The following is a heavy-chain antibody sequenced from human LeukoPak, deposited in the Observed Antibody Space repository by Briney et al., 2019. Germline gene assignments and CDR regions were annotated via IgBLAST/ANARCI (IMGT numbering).Heavy chain of an antibody. J-gene: IGHJ6*02. V-gene: IGHV3-48*03. D-gene: IGHD3-10*01. CDR1: GFTFSGHE. CDR2: ISATGATT. Sequence: GGSLRLSCVVSGFTFSGHEMNWVRQAPGKGLEWVAHISATGATTYFADFARGRITISRDNAKNSVWLQMSSLGAEDSAIYYCAAQYGAGSPFFFYAMDVWGPGTTVTVSS. CDR3: AAQYGAGSPFFFYAMDV.